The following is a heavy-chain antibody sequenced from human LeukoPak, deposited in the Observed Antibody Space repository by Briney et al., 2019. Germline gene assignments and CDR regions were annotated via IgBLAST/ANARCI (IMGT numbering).Heavy chain of an antibody. D-gene: IGHD1-1*01. J-gene: IGHJ5*02. CDR2: ISSSSSYI. CDR3: ARNKGTGTTGWFDP. V-gene: IGHV3-21*01. CDR1: GFTFSSYS. Sequence: GGSLRLSCAASGFTFSSYSMNWVRQAPGKGLEWVSSISSSSSYIYYADSVKGRFTISRDNAKNSLYLQMNGLRAEDTAVYYCARNKGTGTTGWFDPWGQGTLVTVSS.